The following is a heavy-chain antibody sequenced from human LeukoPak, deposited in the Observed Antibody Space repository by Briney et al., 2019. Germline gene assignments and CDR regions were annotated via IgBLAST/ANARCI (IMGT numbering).Heavy chain of an antibody. CDR2: IHHSGST. D-gene: IGHD1-1*01. CDR1: GYSISRGYH. V-gene: IGHV4-38-2*01. Sequence: SETLSLTCAVSGYSISRGYHWGWIRQPPGKGLEWIGSIHHSGSTYYNSSLKSRVTISVDTSKNQFSLRVSSVTAADTAVYYCARVNWNPDYWGQGTLVTVSS. J-gene: IGHJ4*02. CDR3: ARVNWNPDY.